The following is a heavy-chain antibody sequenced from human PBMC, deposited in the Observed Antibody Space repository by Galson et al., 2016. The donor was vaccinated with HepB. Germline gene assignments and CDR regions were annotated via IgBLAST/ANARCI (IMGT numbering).Heavy chain of an antibody. D-gene: IGHD2/OR15-2a*01. CDR1: GSTISSYY. Sequence: SLRLSCAASGSTISSYYMSWVRQAPGKGLEWVANIKQDGSDRNYVDSVKGRFIISRDNAKNSLYLEMNSLRAEDTAMYYCTGDYGWASIHHYWGQGTLVTVSS. J-gene: IGHJ4*02. CDR3: TGDYGWASIHHY. CDR2: IKQDGSDR. V-gene: IGHV3-7*05.